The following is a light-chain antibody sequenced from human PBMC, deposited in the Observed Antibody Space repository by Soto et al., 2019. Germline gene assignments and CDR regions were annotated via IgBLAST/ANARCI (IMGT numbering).Light chain of an antibody. V-gene: IGLV1-51*01. CDR1: SSNVGGNS. Sequence: QSVMTQPPSVSAAPGQKVTISCSGSSSNVGGNSVSCYQQLPGTAPKLLIFYDNKQPSSIPHGFSGANSGASDALGITGFQTGDEDDYYCGSWYSSRSAYVFGTGTQLTVL. CDR3: GSWYSSRSAYV. CDR2: YDN. J-gene: IGLJ1*01.